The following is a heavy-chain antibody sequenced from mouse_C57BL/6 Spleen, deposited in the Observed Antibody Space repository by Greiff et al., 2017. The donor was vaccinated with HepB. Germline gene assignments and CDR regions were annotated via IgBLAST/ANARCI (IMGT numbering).Heavy chain of an antibody. CDR1: GYTFTSYW. V-gene: IGHV1-72*01. D-gene: IGHD1-1*01. CDR2: IDPNSGGT. CDR3: ARDYYYGSHYAMDY. Sequence: QVHVKQPGAELVKPGASVKLSCKASGYTFTSYWMHWVKQRPGRGLEWIGRIDPNSGGTKYNEKFKSKATLTVDKPSSTAYMQLSSLTSEDSAVYYCARDYYYGSHYAMDYWGQGTSVTVSS. J-gene: IGHJ4*01.